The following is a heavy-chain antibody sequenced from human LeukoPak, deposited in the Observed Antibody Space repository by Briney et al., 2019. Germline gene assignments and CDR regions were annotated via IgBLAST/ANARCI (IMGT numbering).Heavy chain of an antibody. CDR1: GGSISSSNFY. J-gene: IGHJ4*02. Sequence: KPSETLSLTCTVSGGSISSSNFYWGWIRQPPGKGLEWIGSIYYSGSTYYNPSLKSRVTISVDTSKNQFSLKLSSVTAADTAVYYCARGEWGYSSGWYRYWGQGTLVTVSS. V-gene: IGHV4-39*07. CDR3: ARGEWGYSSGWYRY. D-gene: IGHD6-19*01. CDR2: IYYSGST.